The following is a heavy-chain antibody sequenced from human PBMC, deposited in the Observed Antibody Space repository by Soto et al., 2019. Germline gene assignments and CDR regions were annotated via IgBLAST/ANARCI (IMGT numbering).Heavy chain of an antibody. V-gene: IGHV3-13*01. D-gene: IGHD3-10*01. J-gene: IGHJ5*02. Sequence: PGGSLRLSCGASGFIFSNFDMHWVRPTTEKGLEWVSGIGFAGDTNYSGSVKGRFTISRENAKNSLFLQMNSLRVGDTAVYYCVRGLPGGFDPWGQGTLGTVSS. CDR3: VRGLPGGFDP. CDR1: GFIFSNFD. CDR2: IGFAGDT.